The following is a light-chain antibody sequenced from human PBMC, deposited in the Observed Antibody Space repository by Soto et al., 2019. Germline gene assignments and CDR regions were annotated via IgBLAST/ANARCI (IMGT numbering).Light chain of an antibody. Sequence: EIVLTQSPATLSLSPGERATLSCRASQSVSSSLAWYQDKPGQAPRLLIYATSHRATDIPTRFSGSGSETDFTLTISSLEPEDFAVYYCQQRSDWPPSLTFGRGTKVEIK. CDR3: QQRSDWPPSLT. J-gene: IGKJ4*01. CDR1: QSVSSS. V-gene: IGKV3-11*01. CDR2: ATS.